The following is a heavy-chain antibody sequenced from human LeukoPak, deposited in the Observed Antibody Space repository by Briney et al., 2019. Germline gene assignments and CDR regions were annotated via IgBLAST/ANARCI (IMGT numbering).Heavy chain of an antibody. CDR2: IYPKSGGT. V-gene: IGHV1-2*02. J-gene: IGHJ5*02. CDR1: GYPFTDYY. CDR3: ARIAGSGSLNWFDP. D-gene: IGHD3-10*01. Sequence: ASVQVSCKASGYPFTDYYIHWMRRAPGQGPEWMGWIYPKSGGTNSAQKFQGRVTLTRDTSISTTYMELTGLRSDDTAVYYCARIAGSGSLNWFDPWGQGTLVTVSS.